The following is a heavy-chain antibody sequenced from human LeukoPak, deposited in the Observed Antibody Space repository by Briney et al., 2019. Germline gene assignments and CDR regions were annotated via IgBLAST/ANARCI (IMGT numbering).Heavy chain of an antibody. Sequence: GGSLRLSCAASGFSFDIYTMNWVRQAPGKGLEWVSYISSGSGTIYYADSVQGRFTISRDNAKNSLYLQMNSLRVEDTAVYYCARDWNYADYWGQGTLVTVSS. CDR2: ISSGSGTI. D-gene: IGHD1-1*01. CDR1: GFSFDIYT. CDR3: ARDWNYADY. J-gene: IGHJ4*02. V-gene: IGHV3-48*01.